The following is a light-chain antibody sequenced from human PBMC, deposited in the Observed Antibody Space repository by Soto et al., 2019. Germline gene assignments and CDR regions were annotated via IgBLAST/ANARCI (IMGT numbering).Light chain of an antibody. V-gene: IGLV2-14*01. J-gene: IGLJ1*01. Sequence: QSVLTQPASVSGSPGQSITISCTGTNSDVGGYNYVSWYQQHPGKAPKLMIYEVSYRPSGVSNRFSGSKSGNTASLTISGLQAEDEADYYCSSYTSSSTYVFGTGTKVTV. CDR1: NSDVGGYNY. CDR2: EVS. CDR3: SSYTSSSTYV.